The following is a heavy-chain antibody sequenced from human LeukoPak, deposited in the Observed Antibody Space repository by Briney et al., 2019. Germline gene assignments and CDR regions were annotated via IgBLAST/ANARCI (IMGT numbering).Heavy chain of an antibody. J-gene: IGHJ6*03. V-gene: IGHV3-64*01. Sequence: GGSLRLSCAASGFTFSSYAMHWVRQAPGKGLEYVSAISSNGGSTYYANSVKGRFTISRDNSKNTLYLQMGSLRAEDMAVYYCAREINRPGYMDVWGKGTTVTVSS. CDR2: ISSNGGST. D-gene: IGHD1-14*01. CDR3: AREINRPGYMDV. CDR1: GFTFSSYA.